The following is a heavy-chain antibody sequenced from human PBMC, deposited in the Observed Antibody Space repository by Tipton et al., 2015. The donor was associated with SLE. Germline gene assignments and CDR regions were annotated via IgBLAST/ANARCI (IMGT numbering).Heavy chain of an antibody. V-gene: IGHV4-4*08. CDR1: GVSIRSYF. CDR3: ARLKSDGTYYDFWSGYPLFDY. Sequence: TLSLTCTVSGVSIRSYFWSWIRQPPGKTLEWIGYISTSGSTNYNPSLKSRVTISVDTSKNQFSLKLSSVTAADTAVYYCARLKSDGTYYDFWSGYPLFDYWGQGTLVTVSS. J-gene: IGHJ4*02. D-gene: IGHD3-3*01. CDR2: ISTSGST.